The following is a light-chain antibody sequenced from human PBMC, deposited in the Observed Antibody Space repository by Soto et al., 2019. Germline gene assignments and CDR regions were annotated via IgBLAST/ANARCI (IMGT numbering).Light chain of an antibody. CDR1: QDISNY. J-gene: IGKJ1*01. CDR2: DAS. CDR3: QQYDNLPPVP. Sequence: DIQMTQSPSSLSASVGDRVTITCQASQDISNYINWYQQKPGKAPKLLIYDASNLETGVPSRFSGSGSGTDFTFTISSLQPEDIATYYCQQYDNLPPVPFGQGTKVAIK. V-gene: IGKV1-33*01.